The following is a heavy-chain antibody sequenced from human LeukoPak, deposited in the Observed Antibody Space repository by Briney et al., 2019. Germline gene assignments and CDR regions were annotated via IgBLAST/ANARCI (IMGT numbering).Heavy chain of an antibody. CDR2: ISGSGGST. CDR1: GFTFSSYA. Sequence: GGSLRLSCAASGFTFSSYAMSWVRQAPGKGLGWVSAISGSGGSTYYADSVKGRFTISRDNSKNTLYLQMNSLRAEDTAVYYCAKEELLLSDSSGCGYWGQGTLVTVSS. D-gene: IGHD3-22*01. V-gene: IGHV3-23*01. CDR3: AKEELLLSDSSGCGY. J-gene: IGHJ4*02.